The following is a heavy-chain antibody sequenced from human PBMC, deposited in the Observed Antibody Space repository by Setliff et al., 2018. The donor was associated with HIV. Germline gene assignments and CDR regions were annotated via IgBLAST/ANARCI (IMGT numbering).Heavy chain of an antibody. CDR1: GAPLNGFF. J-gene: IGHJ4*02. Sequence: TLSLTCAVYGAPLNGFFWSWVRQRPERGLEWIGEVNHSGTTNYNPSLKSRVTISVDTSKNQFSLRVKSVTAGDTGLYFCARRRGPMVRGVDPAPSFFFDYWGQGTQVTVSS. D-gene: IGHD3-10*01. CDR2: VNHSGTT. V-gene: IGHV4-34*01. CDR3: ARRRGPMVRGVDPAPSFFFDY.